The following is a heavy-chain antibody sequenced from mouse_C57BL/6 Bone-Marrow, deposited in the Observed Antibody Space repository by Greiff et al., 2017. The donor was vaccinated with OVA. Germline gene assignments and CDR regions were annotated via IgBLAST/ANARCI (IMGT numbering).Heavy chain of an antibody. CDR3: ARPWITTVVAPDD. J-gene: IGHJ2*01. CDR2: IYPGSGST. Sequence: QVQLQQPGAELVKPGASVKMSCKASGYTFTSYWITWVKQRPGQGLEWIGDIYPGSGSTNYNEKFKSKATLTVDTSTSTASMQLSSLTSEDSAVYYCARPWITTVVAPDDWGPGTTRTVSS. CDR1: GYTFTSYW. V-gene: IGHV1-55*01. D-gene: IGHD1-1*01.